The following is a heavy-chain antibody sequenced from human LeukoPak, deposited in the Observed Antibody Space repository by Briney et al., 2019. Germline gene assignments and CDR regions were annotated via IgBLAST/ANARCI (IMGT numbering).Heavy chain of an antibody. Sequence: GGTLRLSCAAYGFTFKTYGMHWVRQAPGTGREGVAVIVFDGSNKYYADSVKGRFIISRDNSRNTLYLQMNGLRTEVTAVYYCAKDWGPESDSGSSYLDSWGQGILVTVSS. V-gene: IGHV3-30*18. CDR1: GFTFKTYG. CDR2: IVFDGSNK. CDR3: AKDWGPESDSGSSYLDS. J-gene: IGHJ5*01. D-gene: IGHD3-10*01.